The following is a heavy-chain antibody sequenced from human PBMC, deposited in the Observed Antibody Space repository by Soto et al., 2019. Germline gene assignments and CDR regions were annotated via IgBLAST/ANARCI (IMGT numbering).Heavy chain of an antibody. CDR3: ARVGGENWKDNLDY. CDR2: IWYDGSNK. J-gene: IGHJ4*02. CDR1: GFTFSSYG. D-gene: IGHD1-1*01. V-gene: IGHV3-33*01. Sequence: GGSLRLSCAASGFTFSSYGMHWVRQAPGKGLEWVAVIWYDGSNKYYADSVKGRFTISRDNSKNTLYLQMNSLRAEDTAVYYCARVGGENWKDNLDYWGQGTLVTVSS.